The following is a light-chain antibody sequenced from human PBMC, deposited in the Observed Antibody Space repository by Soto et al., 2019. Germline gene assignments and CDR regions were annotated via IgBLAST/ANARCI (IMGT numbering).Light chain of an antibody. J-gene: IGKJ5*01. CDR2: DAS. CDR3: QQRSTSIT. CDR1: QTVSSY. V-gene: IGKV3-11*01. Sequence: IVLTQSPATLSLWPGETAILSCRASQTVSSYLSWYQHKPGQAPRLLIYDASKRAPGIPARFSGSGSGTDFPLTLSSLEPEDFAVYYCQQRSTSITFGQGTRLEIE.